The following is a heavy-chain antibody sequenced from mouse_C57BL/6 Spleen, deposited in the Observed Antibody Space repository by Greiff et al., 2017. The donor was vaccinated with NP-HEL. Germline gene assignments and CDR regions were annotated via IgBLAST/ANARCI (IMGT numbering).Heavy chain of an antibody. Sequence: VMLVESGPELVKPGASVKISCKASGYAFSSSWMNWVKQRPGKGLEWIGRIYPGDGDTNYNGKFKGKATLTADKSSSTAYMQLSSLTSEDSAVYFCANYGSSPWFAYWGQGTLVTVSA. CDR1: GYAFSSSW. J-gene: IGHJ3*01. CDR2: IYPGDGDT. D-gene: IGHD1-1*01. CDR3: ANYGSSPWFAY. V-gene: IGHV1-82*01.